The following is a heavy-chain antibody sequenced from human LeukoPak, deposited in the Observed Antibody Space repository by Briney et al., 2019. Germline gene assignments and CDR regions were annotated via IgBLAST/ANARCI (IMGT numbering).Heavy chain of an antibody. D-gene: IGHD6-13*01. CDR2: IYYSGNT. Sequence: SETLSLTCTVSGVSISSSNSYWGWIRQPPGKGLEWIGSIYYSGNTYYNASLKSQVSISIDTSKNQFSLKLSSVTAADTAVYYCARGYSSSWYSYLDYWGQGTLVTVSS. CDR3: ARGYSSSWYSYLDY. CDR1: GVSISSSNSY. V-gene: IGHV4-39*01. J-gene: IGHJ4*02.